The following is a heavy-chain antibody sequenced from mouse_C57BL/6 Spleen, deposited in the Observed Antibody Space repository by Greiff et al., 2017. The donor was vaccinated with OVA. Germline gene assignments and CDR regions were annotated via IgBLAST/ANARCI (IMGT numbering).Heavy chain of an antibody. CDR1: GYTFTSYW. V-gene: IGHV1-69*01. CDR2: IDPSDSYT. Sequence: QVQLKQPGAELVMPGASVKLSCKASGYTFTSYWMHWVKQRPGQGLEWIGEIDPSDSYTNYNQKFKGKSTLTVDKSSSTAYMQLSSLTSEDSAVYYCARGNDYDGTYYFDYWGQGATLTVSS. D-gene: IGHD2-4*01. J-gene: IGHJ2*01. CDR3: ARGNDYDGTYYFDY.